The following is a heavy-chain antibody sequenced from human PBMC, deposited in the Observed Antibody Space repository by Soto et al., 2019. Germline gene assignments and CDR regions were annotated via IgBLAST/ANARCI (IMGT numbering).Heavy chain of an antibody. CDR2: INPSGGST. Sequence: GASVKVSCKASGYTFTSYYMHWVRQAPGQGLEWMGIINPSGGSTSYAQKFQGRVTMTRDTSTSTVYMELSSLRSEDTAVYYCARAYRDIVATIPSVDPWGQGTLVTVSS. D-gene: IGHD5-12*01. J-gene: IGHJ5*02. V-gene: IGHV1-46*03. CDR3: ARAYRDIVATIPSVDP. CDR1: GYTFTSYY.